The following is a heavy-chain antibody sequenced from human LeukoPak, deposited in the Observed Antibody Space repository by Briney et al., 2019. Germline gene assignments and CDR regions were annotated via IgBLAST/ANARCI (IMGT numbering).Heavy chain of an antibody. D-gene: IGHD2-15*01. CDR1: GFNFDDYA. CDR3: ARDLSWYPDCSGGSCYFDY. V-gene: IGHV3-9*01. Sequence: GGSLRLSCAVSGFNFDDYAMHWVRQAPGKGLEWVSSISWDSGSLAYADSMKGRFTISRDNAKNSLYLQMNSLRAEDTAVYYCARDLSWYPDCSGGSCYFDYWGQGTLVTVSS. CDR2: ISWDSGSL. J-gene: IGHJ4*02.